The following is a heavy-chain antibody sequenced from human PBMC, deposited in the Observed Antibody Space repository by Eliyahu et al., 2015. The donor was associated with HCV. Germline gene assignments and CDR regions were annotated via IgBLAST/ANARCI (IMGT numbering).Heavy chain of an antibody. CDR3: ARGPSGYYYGSGSYYRGWFDP. Sequence: QVQLQQWGAGLLKPSETLSLTCAVYGGSFSGYYWSWIRQPPGKGLEWIGEINHRGSPHYKPSLKSRVTISVDTSKNQFSLKLSSVTAADTAVYYCARGPSGYYYGSGSYYRGWFDPWGQGTLVTVSS. CDR2: INHRGSP. CDR1: GGSFSGYY. V-gene: IGHV4-34*01. J-gene: IGHJ5*02. D-gene: IGHD3-10*01.